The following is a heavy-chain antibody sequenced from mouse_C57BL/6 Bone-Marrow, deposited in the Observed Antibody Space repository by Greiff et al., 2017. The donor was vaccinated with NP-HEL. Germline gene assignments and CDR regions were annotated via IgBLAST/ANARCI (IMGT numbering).Heavy chain of an antibody. J-gene: IGHJ3*01. Sequence: QVQLQQPGAELVKPGASVKMSCKASGYTFTSYWITWVKQRPGQGLEWIGDIYPGSGSTNYNEKFKSKATLTVDTSSSAAYMQLSSLTSEDSAVYDCAREVLLRYPWFAYWGQGTLVTVSA. V-gene: IGHV1-55*01. CDR2: IYPGSGST. CDR3: AREVLLRYPWFAY. CDR1: GYTFTSYW. D-gene: IGHD1-1*01.